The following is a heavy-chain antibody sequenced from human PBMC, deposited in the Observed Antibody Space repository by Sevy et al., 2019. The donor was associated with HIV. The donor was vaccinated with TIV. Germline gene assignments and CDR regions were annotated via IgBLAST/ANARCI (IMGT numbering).Heavy chain of an antibody. J-gene: IGHJ4*02. CDR3: ATTREYYSDNSGYFDY. CDR1: GYTLTDLS. CDR2: FDPEDGET. V-gene: IGHV1-24*01. Sequence: ASVKVSCKVSGYTLTDLSIHWVRQAPGKGLEWMGRFDPEDGETIYAQKFQGRFTMTEDTSRDTAYMELNSLRSEDTDVYYCATTREYYSDNSGYFDYWGQGTLVTVSS. D-gene: IGHD3-22*01.